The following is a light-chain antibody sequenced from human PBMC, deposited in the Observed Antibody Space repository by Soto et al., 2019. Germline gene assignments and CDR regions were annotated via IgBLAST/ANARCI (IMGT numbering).Light chain of an antibody. V-gene: IGKV3-11*01. J-gene: IGKJ5*01. CDR2: GAS. Sequence: EPVLTQSPATLSLSPGARATLSCRASQSVSSYFAWSQRKPGQAPRLLIYGASTRATDMPGRFSGRGAGADFTLTISSLEPEEFAGYYCQQRGEWPPGATFGQGTRLEIK. CDR1: QSVSSY. CDR3: QQRGEWPPGAT.